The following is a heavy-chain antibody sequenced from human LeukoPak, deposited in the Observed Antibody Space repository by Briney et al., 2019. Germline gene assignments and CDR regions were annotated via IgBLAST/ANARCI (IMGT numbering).Heavy chain of an antibody. CDR2: IYSGGST. CDR3: AQDIRPGWTGSWIDH. J-gene: IGHJ4*02. D-gene: IGHD1-26*01. CDR1: EFSVGSNY. Sequence: PGGSLRLSCAASEFSVGSNYMTWVRQAPGKGLEWVSLIYSGGSTYYADSVKGRFTISRDNSKNTLCLQMNSLRTEDTALYYCAQDIRPGWTGSWIDHWGQGTLVTVSS. V-gene: IGHV3-53*01.